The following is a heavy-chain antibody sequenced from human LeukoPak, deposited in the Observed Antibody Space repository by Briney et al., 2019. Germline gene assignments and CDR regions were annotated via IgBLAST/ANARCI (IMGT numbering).Heavy chain of an antibody. Sequence: SETLSLTCAVYGGSFSGYYWSWIRQPPGKGLEWIGEINHSGSTNYNPSLKSRVTISVDTSKNQFSLKLSSVTAADTAVYYCARERGPTYYYGSGSYYPFDYWGQGTLVTVSS. CDR3: ARERGPTYYYGSGSYYPFDY. J-gene: IGHJ4*02. CDR1: GGSFSGYY. CDR2: INHSGST. V-gene: IGHV4-34*01. D-gene: IGHD3-10*01.